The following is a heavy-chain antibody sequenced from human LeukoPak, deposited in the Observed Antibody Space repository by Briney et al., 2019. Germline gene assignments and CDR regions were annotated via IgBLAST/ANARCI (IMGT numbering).Heavy chain of an antibody. CDR2: IYYSGST. CDR1: GGSISSYY. V-gene: IGHV4-59*08. Sequence: PSETLSLTCTVSGGSISSYYWSWIRQPPGKGREWIGYIYYSGSTNYNPSLKSRVTISVDTSKNQFSLKLSSVTAADTAVYYCARGLWFGELSWWFDPWGQGTLVTVSS. CDR3: ARGLWFGELSWWFDP. D-gene: IGHD3-10*01. J-gene: IGHJ5*02.